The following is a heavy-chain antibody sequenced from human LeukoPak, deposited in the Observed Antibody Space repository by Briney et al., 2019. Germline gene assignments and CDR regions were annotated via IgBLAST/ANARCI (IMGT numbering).Heavy chain of an antibody. D-gene: IGHD6-13*01. V-gene: IGHV3-21*01. CDR2: ISSSSSYI. CDR1: GFTFSSYS. CDR3: ARDPSQQQLVEDDY. Sequence: GGSLRLSCAASGFTFSSYSMSWVRQAPGKGLEWVSSISSSSSYIYYADSVKGRFTISRDNAKNSLYLQMNSLRAEDTAVYYCARDPSQQQLVEDDYWGQGTLVTVSS. J-gene: IGHJ4*02.